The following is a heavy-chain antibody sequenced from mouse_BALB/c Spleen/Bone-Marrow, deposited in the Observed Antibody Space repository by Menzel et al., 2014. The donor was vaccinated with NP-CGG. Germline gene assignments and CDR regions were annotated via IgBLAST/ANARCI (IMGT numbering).Heavy chain of an antibody. V-gene: IGHV2-6-7*01. J-gene: IGHJ4*01. CDR3: ARDGYDYAMDY. CDR1: GFSLTGHA. D-gene: IGHD2-2*01. CDR2: IWGDGST. Sequence: VQLQESGPGLVAPSQSLSITCTVSGFSLTGHAVNWVRQPPGKGLEWLGMIWGDGSTDYNSALKSRLSISKDNSKSQVFLKMNSLQTDDTARYYCARDGYDYAMDYWGQGTSVTVSS.